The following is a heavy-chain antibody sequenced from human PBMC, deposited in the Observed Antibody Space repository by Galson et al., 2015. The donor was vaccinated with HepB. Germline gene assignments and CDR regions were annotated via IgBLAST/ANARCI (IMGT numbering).Heavy chain of an antibody. V-gene: IGHV1-46*04. CDR2: INPSGGGT. CDR3: ARDQAYSYGNSELDY. J-gene: IGHJ4*02. Sequence: SVKVSCKASGYTFTTYYIHWVRQAPGQGLEWMGIINPSGGGTTYAQKLQGRVSMTRDTSTSTVYMELSSLRSEDTAVYYCARDQAYSYGNSELDYWGQGTLVTVSS. D-gene: IGHD5-18*01. CDR1: GYTFTTYY.